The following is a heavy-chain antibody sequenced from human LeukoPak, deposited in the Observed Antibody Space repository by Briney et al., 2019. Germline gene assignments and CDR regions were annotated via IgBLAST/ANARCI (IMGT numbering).Heavy chain of an antibody. CDR3: ARGASFLNRVPA. CDR1: GLTLNSYW. V-gene: IGHV3-7*03. J-gene: IGHJ4*02. CDR2: IKEHGGEK. Sequence: GGSLRLSCAASGLTLNSYWMIWASEPPGKGREWVANIKEHGGEKYYVDSVKGRFTISRDNAKISLYMQMNSVRVEDTGMYYCARGASFLNRVPAWGQGTLVTVSS. D-gene: IGHD4/OR15-4a*01.